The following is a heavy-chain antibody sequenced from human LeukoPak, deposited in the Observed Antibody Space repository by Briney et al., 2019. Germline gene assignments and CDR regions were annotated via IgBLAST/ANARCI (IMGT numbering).Heavy chain of an antibody. V-gene: IGHV5-51*01. CDR1: GYRFTTYW. Sequence: GSLKISCNGSGYRFTTYWIGWVRQMPGKGLEWIGLIHPGDSDTRYRPSFQGHVTISADKSISTAYLQWSSLKASDTAMYYCARHVRSGSTWYFDFWGQGTLVTVSA. CDR2: IHPGDSDT. CDR3: ARHVRSGSTWYFDF. J-gene: IGHJ4*02. D-gene: IGHD6-13*01.